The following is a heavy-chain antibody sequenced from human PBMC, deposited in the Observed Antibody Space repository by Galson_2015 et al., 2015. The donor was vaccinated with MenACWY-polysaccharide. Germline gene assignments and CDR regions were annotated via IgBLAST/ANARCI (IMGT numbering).Heavy chain of an antibody. D-gene: IGHD5-24*01. CDR3: ARGAALRRGDGYNYGFEY. J-gene: IGHJ4*02. V-gene: IGHV1-2*02. CDR1: GDTFTDYY. CDR2: INPNSGGA. Sequence: VSCKASGDTFTDYYMHWVRQAPGQGLEWMGWINPNSGGANYAQKFQGRVTMTRDTSISTAYMELGRLRSDDTAVYYCARGAALRRGDGYNYGFEYWGQGTLVTVSS.